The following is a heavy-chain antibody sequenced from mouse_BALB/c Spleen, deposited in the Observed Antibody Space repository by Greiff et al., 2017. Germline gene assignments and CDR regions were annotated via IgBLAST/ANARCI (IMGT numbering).Heavy chain of an antibody. D-gene: IGHD2-14*01. J-gene: IGHJ4*01. CDR2: IFPGSGNT. Sequence: VQLQQSGPELVKPGASVKISCKASGYSFTSYYIHWVKQRPGQGLEWIGWIFPGSGNTKYNEKFKGKATLTADTSSSTAYMQLSSLTSEDSAVYFCARDGYDEAMDYWGQGTSVTVSS. CDR1: GYSFTSYY. CDR3: ARDGYDEAMDY. V-gene: IGHV1-66*01.